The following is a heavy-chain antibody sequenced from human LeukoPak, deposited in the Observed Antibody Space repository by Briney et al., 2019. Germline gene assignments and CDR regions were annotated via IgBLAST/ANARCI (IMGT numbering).Heavy chain of an antibody. CDR3: VKSASSFGANWFDP. Sequence: GGSLRLSCSASGFTFSNYAMHWVRQAPGKGLEYVSAISSNGDSTYYADSVKGRFIISRDNSKNSLSLQMSSLRPEDTAVYYCVKSASSFGANWFDPWGQGTLVTVSS. J-gene: IGHJ5*02. D-gene: IGHD3-3*01. V-gene: IGHV3-64D*09. CDR1: GFTFSNYA. CDR2: ISSNGDST.